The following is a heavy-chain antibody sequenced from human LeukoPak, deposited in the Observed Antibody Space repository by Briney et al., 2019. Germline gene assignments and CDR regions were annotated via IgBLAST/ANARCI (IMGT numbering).Heavy chain of an antibody. J-gene: IGHJ6*03. V-gene: IGHV3-23*01. CDR2: ISGSSGST. CDR1: GFTFRNYA. CDR3: AKGTTVTTHYYYYMDV. Sequence: PGGSLRLSCAASGFTFRNYAMSWVRQAPGKGLEWVSTISGSSGSTYYADSVKGRFTISRDNSKNTLYLQMNSLRAEDTAVYYCAKGTTVTTHYYYYMDVWGKGTTVTISS. D-gene: IGHD4-17*01.